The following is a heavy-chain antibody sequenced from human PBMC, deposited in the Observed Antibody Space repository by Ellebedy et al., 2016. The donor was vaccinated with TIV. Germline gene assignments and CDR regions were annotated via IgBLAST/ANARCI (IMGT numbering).Heavy chain of an antibody. J-gene: IGHJ4*02. Sequence: GESLKISCVASGFTFSSYWMSWVRQAPGKGLEWVAGIKQDGSVKDYLDSVKGRFTISRDNAKNSLYLQMDSLGVEDTGVYYCATQWELYDWGQGTQVTVSS. CDR1: GFTFSSYW. CDR2: IKQDGSVK. V-gene: IGHV3-7*01. CDR3: ATQWELYD. D-gene: IGHD1-26*01.